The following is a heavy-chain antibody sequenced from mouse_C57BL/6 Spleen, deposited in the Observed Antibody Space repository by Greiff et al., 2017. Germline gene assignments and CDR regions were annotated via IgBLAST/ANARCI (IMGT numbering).Heavy chain of an antibody. Sequence: EVMLVESEGGLVQPGSSMKLSCTASGFTFSDYYMAWVRQVPEKGLEWVANINYDGSSTYYLDSLKSRFIISRDNAKNILYLQMSSLKSEDTATYYCARDGLSYYFDYWGQGTTLTVSS. CDR3: ARDGLSYYFDY. CDR1: GFTFSDYY. V-gene: IGHV5-16*01. CDR2: INYDGSST. J-gene: IGHJ2*01. D-gene: IGHD3-1*01.